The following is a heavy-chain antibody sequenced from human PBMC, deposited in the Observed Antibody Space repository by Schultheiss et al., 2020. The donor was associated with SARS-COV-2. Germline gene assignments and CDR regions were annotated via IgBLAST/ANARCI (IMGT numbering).Heavy chain of an antibody. V-gene: IGHV1-18*01. J-gene: IGHJ4*02. Sequence: ASVKVSCKSSGYTFTDYGVTWVRQAPGQGLEWMGWISGHNSIPYYAQKFQGRVTMTTDTSTNTAHMELWSLTSDDTAVYYCARLHIAAADPGPDDYWGQGTLVTVSS. D-gene: IGHD6-13*01. CDR2: ISGHNSIP. CDR1: GYTFTDYG. CDR3: ARLHIAAADPGPDDY.